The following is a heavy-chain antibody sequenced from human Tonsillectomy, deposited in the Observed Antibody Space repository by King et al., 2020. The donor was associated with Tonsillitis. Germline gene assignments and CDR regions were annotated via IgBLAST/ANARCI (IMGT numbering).Heavy chain of an antibody. V-gene: IGHV4-59*11. CDR2: IYYTGSS. D-gene: IGHD2-15*01. Sequence: QLQESGPGLVNPSETLSLTCTVSNGSMSSHYWSWVRQPPGKGLEWIGYIYYTGSSNYNPSLKSRVTISLDTSKSQFSLRLNSVTAADTAVYYCAREYCSGVSCYYFDYWGQGTLVTVSS. J-gene: IGHJ4*02. CDR1: NGSMSSHY. CDR3: AREYCSGVSCYYFDY.